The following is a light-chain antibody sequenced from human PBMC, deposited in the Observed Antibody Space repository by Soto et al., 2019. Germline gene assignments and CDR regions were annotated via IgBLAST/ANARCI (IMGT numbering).Light chain of an antibody. J-gene: IGLJ1*01. CDR3: CSFTSSNTHV. V-gene: IGLV2-14*01. CDR2: EVR. CDR1: SRDVGAYNL. Sequence: QSVLTQPASVSGSPGQSITISCTGTSRDVGAYNLVSWYQQHPGKAPKLLIYEVRNRPSGISFRFSGSKSGNTASLTISGLQAEDEADYYCCSFTSSNTHVFGTGTKVTVL.